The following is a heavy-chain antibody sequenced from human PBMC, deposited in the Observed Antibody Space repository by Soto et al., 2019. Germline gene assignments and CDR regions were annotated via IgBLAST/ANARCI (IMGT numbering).Heavy chain of an antibody. Sequence: ASVKVSCKASGYTFTSYDINWVRQATGQGLEWMGWMNPNSGNTGYAQKFQGRVTMTRNTSISTAYMELSSLRSEDTAVYYCASLPSGDNGEDIDQLDYWSQGTLVTVSS. D-gene: IGHD2-2*01. V-gene: IGHV1-8*01. J-gene: IGHJ4*01. CDR3: ASLPSGDNGEDIDQLDY. CDR2: MNPNSGNT. CDR1: GYTFTSYD.